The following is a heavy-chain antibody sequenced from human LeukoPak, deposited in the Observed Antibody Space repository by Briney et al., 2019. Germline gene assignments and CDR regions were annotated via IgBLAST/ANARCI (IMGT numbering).Heavy chain of an antibody. CDR1: GVTFSSYS. J-gene: IGHJ3*02. CDR2: ISSSSSYI. CDR3: ARDYDSSGWGSAFDI. V-gene: IGHV3-21*01. D-gene: IGHD3-22*01. Sequence: GGSLRLSCAASGVTFSSYSMNWVRQAPGQGLEWVSSISSSSSYIYYADSVKGRFTISRDNANNSLYLQMNSLRAEDTAVYHCARDYDSSGWGSAFDIWGQGTMVTVSS.